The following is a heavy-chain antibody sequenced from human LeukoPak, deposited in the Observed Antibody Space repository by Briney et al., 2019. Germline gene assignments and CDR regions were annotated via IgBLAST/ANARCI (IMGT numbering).Heavy chain of an antibody. CDR2: IRYDGSNK. J-gene: IGHJ4*02. D-gene: IGHD6-6*01. CDR1: GFTFSSYG. V-gene: IGHV3-30*02. CDR3: ANLENSIAARLGGYFDY. Sequence: PGGSLRLSCAASGFTFSSYGMHWVRQAPGKGLEWVAFIRYDGSNKYYADSVKGRFTISRDNSKNTLYLQMNSLRAEDTAVYYCANLENSIAARLGGYFDYWGQGTLVTVSS.